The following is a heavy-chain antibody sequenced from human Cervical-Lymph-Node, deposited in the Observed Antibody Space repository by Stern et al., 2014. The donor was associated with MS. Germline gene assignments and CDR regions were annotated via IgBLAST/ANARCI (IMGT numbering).Heavy chain of an antibody. Sequence: HVQLVQSGAEVKKPGASVKVSCKTSGYIFTGYYIHWVRQAPGQGLEWMAWINPNTVGPTYARKFQGRVPMSRDTSISTADVELSSLTSDDTAVYYCARDQRGITIFGVVTDYYYLGMDVWGQGTTVTVSS. CDR1: GYIFTGYY. CDR3: ARDQRGITIFGVVTDYYYLGMDV. D-gene: IGHD3-3*01. J-gene: IGHJ6*02. V-gene: IGHV1-2*02. CDR2: INPNTVGP.